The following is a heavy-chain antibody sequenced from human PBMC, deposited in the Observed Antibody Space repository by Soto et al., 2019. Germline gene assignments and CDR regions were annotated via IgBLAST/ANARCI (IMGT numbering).Heavy chain of an antibody. V-gene: IGHV4-4*07. CDR3: ARITPMDCSSTSCYHAFDI. CDR1: GGSISSYY. J-gene: IGHJ3*02. Sequence: QVQLQESGPGLVKPSETLSLTCTVSGGSISSYYWSWIRQPAGKGLEWIGRIYTSGSTNYNPSLKSRVTMSVDTSKNQFSLKLSSVTAADTAVYYCARITPMDCSSTSCYHAFDIWGQGTMVTVSS. D-gene: IGHD2-2*01. CDR2: IYTSGST.